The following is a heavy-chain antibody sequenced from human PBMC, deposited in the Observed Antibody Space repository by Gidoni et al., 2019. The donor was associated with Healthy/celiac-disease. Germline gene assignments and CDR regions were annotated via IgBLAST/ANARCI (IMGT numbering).Heavy chain of an antibody. J-gene: IGHJ4*02. D-gene: IGHD3-3*01. CDR1: GLTFSSYS. Sequence: EVQLVESGGGLVKPGGSLRLSCAASGLTFSSYSMNWVRQAPGKGLEWVSSISSSSSYIYYADSVKGRFTISRDNAKNSLYLQMNSLRAEDTAVYYCARAPFTIFGVVKYYFDYWGQGTLVTVSS. CDR2: ISSSSSYI. CDR3: ARAPFTIFGVVKYYFDY. V-gene: IGHV3-21*01.